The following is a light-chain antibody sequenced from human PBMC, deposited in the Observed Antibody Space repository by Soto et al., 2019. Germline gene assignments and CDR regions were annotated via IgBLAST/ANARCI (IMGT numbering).Light chain of an antibody. CDR3: QQYNNWPLT. Sequence: EIVLTQSPATLSASLGDRVTLSCRASQSVSSRLAWYHQKPGQSPRLLIYGASTRATGIPARFSGSGSGTEFTLTISSLQSEDFAVYYCQQYNNWPLTFGGGTKVDIK. J-gene: IGKJ4*01. V-gene: IGKV3-15*01. CDR1: QSVSSR. CDR2: GAS.